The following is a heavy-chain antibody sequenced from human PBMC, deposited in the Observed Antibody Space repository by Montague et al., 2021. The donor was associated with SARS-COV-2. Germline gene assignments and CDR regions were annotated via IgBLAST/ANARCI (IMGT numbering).Heavy chain of an antibody. Sequence: TYYNPSLKSRVTISVDTSKNQFSLKLSSVTAADTAVYYCARRPTSSITILGLAQLRGGFVFWGQGTLVTVSS. V-gene: IGHV4-39*01. CDR3: ARRPTSSITILGLAQLRGGFVF. D-gene: IGHD3-3*01. CDR2: T. J-gene: IGHJ4*02.